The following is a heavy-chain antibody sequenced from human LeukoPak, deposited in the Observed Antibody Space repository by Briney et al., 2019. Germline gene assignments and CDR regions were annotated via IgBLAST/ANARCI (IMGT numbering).Heavy chain of an antibody. V-gene: IGHV3-30*02. Sequence: SGGSLRLSCAASGFTFSSYGMHWVRQAPGKGLEWVAFIRYDGSNKYYADSVKGRFTISRDNSKNTLYLQMNSLRAEDTAVYYCARGGAAMAYYWGQGTLVTVSS. CDR3: ARGGAAMAYY. J-gene: IGHJ4*02. D-gene: IGHD5-18*01. CDR2: IRYDGSNK. CDR1: GFTFSSYG.